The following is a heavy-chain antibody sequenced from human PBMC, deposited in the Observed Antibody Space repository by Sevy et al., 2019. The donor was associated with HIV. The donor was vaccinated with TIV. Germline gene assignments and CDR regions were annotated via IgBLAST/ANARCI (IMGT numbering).Heavy chain of an antibody. J-gene: IGHJ4*02. CDR1: GDSISSSGYS. CDR3: ARGDPSNTFDY. Sequence: SETLSLTCAVSGDSISSSGYSWNWIRQPPGKGLEWIGYMYHSGSTYSNPSLQSRVTISVDRSKNQFSLKLTSVTAADTAVYYCARGDPSNTFDYWGQGTLVTVSS. CDR2: MYHSGST. V-gene: IGHV4-30-2*01.